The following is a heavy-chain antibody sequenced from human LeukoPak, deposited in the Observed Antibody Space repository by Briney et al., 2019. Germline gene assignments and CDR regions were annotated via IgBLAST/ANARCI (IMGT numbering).Heavy chain of an antibody. CDR3: ARDRGSYNYYYMDV. J-gene: IGHJ6*03. CDR1: GGSISSGDYY. Sequence: SETLSLTCTVSGGSISSGDYYWSWIRQPPGKGLEWIGYIYYSGGTYYNPSLKSRVTISVDTSKNQFSLKLSSVTTADTAVYYCARDRGSYNYYYMDVWGKGTTVTVSS. CDR2: IYYSGGT. D-gene: IGHD1-26*01. V-gene: IGHV4-30-4*08.